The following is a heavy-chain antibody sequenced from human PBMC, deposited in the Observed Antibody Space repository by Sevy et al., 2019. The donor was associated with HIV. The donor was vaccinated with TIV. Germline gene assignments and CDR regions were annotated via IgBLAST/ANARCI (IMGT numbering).Heavy chain of an antibody. CDR2: ISHSGDNT. Sequence: GGSLRLSCTSSGLSFNNYALTWVRQAPGKGLEWVSTISHSGDNTNYADSVKGRFIISRDNSENTLYLQMNSLRAEDTAVYYCAKAVYASKVVVTNGFDYWGQGTLVTVSS. J-gene: IGHJ4*02. D-gene: IGHD3-22*01. CDR1: GLSFNNYA. CDR3: AKAVYASKVVVTNGFDY. V-gene: IGHV3-23*01.